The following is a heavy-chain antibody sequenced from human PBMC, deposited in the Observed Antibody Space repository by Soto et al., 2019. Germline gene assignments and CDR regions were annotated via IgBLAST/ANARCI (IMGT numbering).Heavy chain of an antibody. Sequence: EVQLVESGGGLFQPGGSLRLSCEASGFTFSTYWMHWVRQAPGQGLVWLSRINADGRTTNYADSVRGRFTISRDNAKNTLFLQVNSLRAEDTAVYYCATVGQFRFDNWGQGALVTVSS. D-gene: IGHD2-21*01. J-gene: IGHJ4*02. CDR1: GFTFSTYW. V-gene: IGHV3-74*01. CDR2: INADGRTT. CDR3: ATVGQFRFDN.